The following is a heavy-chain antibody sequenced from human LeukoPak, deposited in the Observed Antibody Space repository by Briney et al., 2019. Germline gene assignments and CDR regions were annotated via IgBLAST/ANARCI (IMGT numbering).Heavy chain of an antibody. CDR1: GFTFSSYA. D-gene: IGHD6-13*01. CDR3: AKGQSSSWAPRCFDY. Sequence: GGSLRLSCAASGFTFSSYAMSWVRQAPGKGLEWVSAISGSGGSTYYADSVKGRFTISRDNSKNTLYLQMNSLRAEDTAVYYCAKGQSSSWAPRCFDYWGQGTLVTVSS. CDR2: ISGSGGST. V-gene: IGHV3-23*01. J-gene: IGHJ4*02.